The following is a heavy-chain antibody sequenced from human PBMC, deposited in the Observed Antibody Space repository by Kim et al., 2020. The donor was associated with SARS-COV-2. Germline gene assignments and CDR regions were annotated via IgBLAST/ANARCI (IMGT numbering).Heavy chain of an antibody. CDR2: IYYSGST. D-gene: IGHD5-18*01. V-gene: IGHV4-59*13. CDR1: GGSISSYY. CDR3: ARKDTAIWGVHDY. Sequence: SETLSLTCTVSGGSISSYYWSWIRQPPGKGLEWIGYIYYSGSTNYNPSLKSRVTISVDTSKNQFSLKLSSVTAADTAVYYCARKDTAIWGVHDYWGQGTLVTVSS. J-gene: IGHJ4*02.